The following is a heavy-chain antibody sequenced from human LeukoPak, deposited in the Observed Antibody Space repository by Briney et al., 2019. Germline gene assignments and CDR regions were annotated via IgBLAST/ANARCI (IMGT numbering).Heavy chain of an antibody. V-gene: IGHV1-69*13. Sequence: SVKVSCKASGGTFISYAISWVRQAPGQGLEWMGGIIPIFGTANYAQKFQGRVTITADESTSTAYMELSSLRSEDTAVYYCARAPHTRMGTENAFDIWGQGTMVTVSS. CDR1: GGTFISYA. CDR3: ARAPHTRMGTENAFDI. J-gene: IGHJ3*02. D-gene: IGHD2-2*01. CDR2: IIPIFGTA.